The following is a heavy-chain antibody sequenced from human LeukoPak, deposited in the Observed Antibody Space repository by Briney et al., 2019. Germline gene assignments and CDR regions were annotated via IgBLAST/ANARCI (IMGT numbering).Heavy chain of an antibody. Sequence: PGRSLRLSCAAPGFTFSNYAMHWVRQAPGKGLEWVAVISSDGSNKYYADSVKGRFTISRDNSTNTLYLQMNSLRAEDTAVYYCFFPGVTGKVYWGQGTLVTVSS. CDR3: FFPGVTGKVY. V-gene: IGHV3-30-3*01. CDR1: GFTFSNYA. J-gene: IGHJ4*02. CDR2: ISSDGSNK. D-gene: IGHD1-20*01.